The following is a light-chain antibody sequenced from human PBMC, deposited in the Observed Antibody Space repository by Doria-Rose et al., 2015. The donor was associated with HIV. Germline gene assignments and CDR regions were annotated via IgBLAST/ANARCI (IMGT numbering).Light chain of an antibody. CDR3: HQYGTSWT. CDR2: DGS. V-gene: IGKV3-20*01. J-gene: IGKJ1*01. CDR1: QSFSSTY. Sequence: SPGTLSLSPGERATLSCRASQSFSSTYLAWYQQKPGQAPSLLIYDGSTRATGIPDRFSASGPGTDFTLTINRLEPEDFALYYCHQYGTSWTFGQGTKVEI.